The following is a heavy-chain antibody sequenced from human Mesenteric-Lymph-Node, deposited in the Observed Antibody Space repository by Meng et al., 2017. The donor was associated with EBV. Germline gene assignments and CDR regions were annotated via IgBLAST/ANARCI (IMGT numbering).Heavy chain of an antibody. CDR1: GFSLATSAVG. J-gene: IGHJ4*02. V-gene: IGHV2-5*01. CDR3: SRQEGSSSSEFAY. CDR2: IYWNDAK. Sequence: QITLKGSGPTLVKPTQTLPLTCTFSGFSLATSAVGVGWIRQPPGKALEWLALIYWNDAKRYNPSLRNRLTINKDTSNEQVVLTMTNMDPVDTATYYCSRQEGSSSSEFAYWGQGTLVTVSS. D-gene: IGHD6-6*01.